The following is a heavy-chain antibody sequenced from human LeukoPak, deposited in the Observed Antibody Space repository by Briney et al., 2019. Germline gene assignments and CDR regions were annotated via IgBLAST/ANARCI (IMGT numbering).Heavy chain of an antibody. CDR2: INQSGTT. D-gene: IGHD3-22*01. J-gene: IGHJ4*02. V-gene: IGHV4-34*01. CDR1: GGSFSDYY. Sequence: SETLSLTCAVYGGSFSDYYWSWSRQSPGRGLEWIGEINQSGTTDYNPSLKSRVIISIDTSKTQFSLKLSSVTAADTAVYYCARDYDSSGYYPFYWGQGTPVTVSS. CDR3: ARDYDSSGYYPFY.